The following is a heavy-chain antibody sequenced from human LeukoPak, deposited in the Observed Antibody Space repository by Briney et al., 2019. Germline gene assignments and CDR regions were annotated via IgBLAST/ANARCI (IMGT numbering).Heavy chain of an antibody. V-gene: IGHV4-39*01. Sequence: PSETLSLTCTVSGGSVSSDSYYWVWVRQPPGEGLEWTGSINYSGTTFYSSSLKSRITLSMDASKNQFSPRLTSVTAADTAVYYCARLGTYSGNLFDNWGQGTLVTVSS. CDR2: INYSGTT. CDR3: ARLGTYSGNLFDN. D-gene: IGHD1-26*01. CDR1: GGSVSSDSYY. J-gene: IGHJ4*02.